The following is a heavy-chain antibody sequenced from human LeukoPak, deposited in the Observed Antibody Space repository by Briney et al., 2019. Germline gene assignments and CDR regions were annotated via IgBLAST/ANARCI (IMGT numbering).Heavy chain of an antibody. CDR1: GFTFSSYA. CDR3: AKDRLLSLAYCGGDCYSHAFDI. J-gene: IGHJ3*02. Sequence: GGSLRLSCAASGFTFSSYAMSWVRQAPGKGLEWVSAISGSGGSTYYADSVKGRFTISRDNSKNTLYLQMNNLRAEDTAVYYCAKDRLLSLAYCGGDCYSHAFDIWGQGTMVTVSS. CDR2: ISGSGGST. V-gene: IGHV3-23*01. D-gene: IGHD2-21*02.